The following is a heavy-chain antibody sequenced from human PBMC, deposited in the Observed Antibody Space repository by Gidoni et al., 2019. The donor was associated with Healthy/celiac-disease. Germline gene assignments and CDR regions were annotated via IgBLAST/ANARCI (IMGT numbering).Heavy chain of an antibody. V-gene: IGHV4-34*01. J-gene: IGHJ5*02. CDR3: ARAGPLIKSYRRFDP. CDR2: INHSGST. Sequence: QVQLQQWGAGLLKPSETLSLTCAVYGGSFSGYYWSWIRQPPGTGLEWIGEINHSGSTNYNPSLKSRVTISVDTSKNQFSLKLSSVTAADTAVYYCARAGPLIKSYRRFDPWGQGTLVTVSS. CDR1: GGSFSGYY. D-gene: IGHD4-4*01.